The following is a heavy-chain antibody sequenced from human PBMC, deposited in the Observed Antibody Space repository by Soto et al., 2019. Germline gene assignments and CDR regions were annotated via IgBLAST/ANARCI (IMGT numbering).Heavy chain of an antibody. V-gene: IGHV3-33*01. Sequence: QVQLVESGGSVVQPGRSLRLSCAASGFTFSSDGMHWVRQAPCKGLEWVAVIRYDGSNKYYADSVKGRFTISRDNSKNTLYLQMNSLRAQDTAVYYCARDYRGGFDYWGQGTLVTVSS. J-gene: IGHJ4*02. CDR2: IRYDGSNK. D-gene: IGHD3-16*01. CDR1: GFTFSSDG. CDR3: ARDYRGGFDY.